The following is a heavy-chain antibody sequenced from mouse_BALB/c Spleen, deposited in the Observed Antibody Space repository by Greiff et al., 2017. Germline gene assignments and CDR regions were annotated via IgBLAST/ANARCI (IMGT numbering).Heavy chain of an antibody. CDR3: AGNYYYGRGYFDV. CDR1: GYTFTSYW. Sequence: QVQLQQPGAELVKPGASVKLSCKASGYTFTSYWMHWVKQRPGQGLEWIGEINPSNGRTNYNEKFKSKATLTVDKSSSTAYMQLSSLTSEDSAVYYCAGNYYYGRGYFDVWGAGTTVTVSS. V-gene: IGHV1S81*02. CDR2: INPSNGRT. J-gene: IGHJ1*01. D-gene: IGHD1-1*01.